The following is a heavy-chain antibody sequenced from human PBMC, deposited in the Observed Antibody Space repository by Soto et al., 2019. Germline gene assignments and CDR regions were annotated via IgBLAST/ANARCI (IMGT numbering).Heavy chain of an antibody. CDR1: GGSISSYY. CDR3: AGGYSSSWYSYYYYGMDV. D-gene: IGHD6-13*01. V-gene: IGHV4-59*01. Sequence: SETLSLTCTVSGGSISSYYWSWIRQPPGKGLEWIGYIYYSGSTNYNPSLKSRVTISVDTSKNQFSLKLSSVTAADTAVYYCAGGYSSSWYSYYYYGMDVWGQGTTVTVS. J-gene: IGHJ6*02. CDR2: IYYSGST.